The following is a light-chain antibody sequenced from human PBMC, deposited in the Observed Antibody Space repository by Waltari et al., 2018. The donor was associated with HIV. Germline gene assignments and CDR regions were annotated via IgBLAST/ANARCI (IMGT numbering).Light chain of an antibody. CDR1: SSDVGTYNL. Sequence: SALTQPASVSGPPGQSITISCTGTSSDVGTYNLVSWYQHHPGKAPKLMIYDVNKRPSGVSNRFSGSKSGNTASLTISGLQAEDEADYYCSSYTSFSTDLFGGGTKLTVL. J-gene: IGLJ2*01. V-gene: IGLV2-23*02. CDR3: SSYTSFSTDL. CDR2: DVN.